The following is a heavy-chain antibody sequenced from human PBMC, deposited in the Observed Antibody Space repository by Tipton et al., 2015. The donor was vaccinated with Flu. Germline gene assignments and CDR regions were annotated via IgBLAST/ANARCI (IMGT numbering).Heavy chain of an antibody. V-gene: IGHV3-30*04. D-gene: IGHD1-7*01. CDR1: GFTFSSHA. CDR3: ARDEFSSGTTGAFDM. CDR2: ISYDGYNK. J-gene: IGHJ3*02. Sequence: SLRLSCAASGFTFSSHAIHWVRQAPGKGLEWVTVISYDGYNKYYTDSVKGQFTISRDNSKNTVYLQMDSLRAEDTAVYYCARDEFSSGTTGAFDMWGQGTMVTVSA.